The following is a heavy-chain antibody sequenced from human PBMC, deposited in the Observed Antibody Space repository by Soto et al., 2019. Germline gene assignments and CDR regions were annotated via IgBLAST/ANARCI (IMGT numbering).Heavy chain of an antibody. Sequence: QVQLQQWGAGLLKPSETLSLTCAVYGESFSGYYWSWIRQPPGKGLEWIGEINHSGSTKYNPSLKRRVTESLARSKRQFSLKLRSVTAADSGLYYGARFDQSLTTGTYYYYMDVWGKGTTVIVSS. CDR1: GESFSGYY. CDR2: INHSGST. D-gene: IGHD3-10*01. CDR3: ARFDQSLTTGTYYYYMDV. V-gene: IGHV4-34*01. J-gene: IGHJ6*03.